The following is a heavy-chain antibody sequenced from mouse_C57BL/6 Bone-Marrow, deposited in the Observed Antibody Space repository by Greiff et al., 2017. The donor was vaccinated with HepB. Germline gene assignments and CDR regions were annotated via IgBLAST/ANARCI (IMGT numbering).Heavy chain of an antibody. Sequence: EVQLQQSGAELVRPGASVKLSCTASGFNIKDDYMHWVKQRPEQGLEWIGWIDPENGDTEYASKFQGKATITADTSSNTAYLQLSSLTSEDTAVYYCTTPFYYGNYFDYWGQGTTLTVSS. V-gene: IGHV14-4*01. J-gene: IGHJ2*01. CDR3: TTPFYYGNYFDY. CDR2: IDPENGDT. D-gene: IGHD2-1*01. CDR1: GFNIKDDY.